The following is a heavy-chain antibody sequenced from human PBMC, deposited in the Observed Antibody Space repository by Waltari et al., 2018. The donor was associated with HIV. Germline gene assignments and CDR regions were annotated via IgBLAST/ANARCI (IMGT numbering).Heavy chain of an antibody. J-gene: IGHJ4*02. CDR1: GYTFPSYD. Sequence: QVQLVQSGAEVKKPGASVKVSCKASGYTFPSYDINWVRQATGPGLELMGWMNPNSGNTGYAQKFQGRVTMTRNTSISTAYMELSSLRSEDTAVYYCARGPRYDSSGYYHFDYWGQGTLVTVSS. D-gene: IGHD3-22*01. CDR2: MNPNSGNT. CDR3: ARGPRYDSSGYYHFDY. V-gene: IGHV1-8*01.